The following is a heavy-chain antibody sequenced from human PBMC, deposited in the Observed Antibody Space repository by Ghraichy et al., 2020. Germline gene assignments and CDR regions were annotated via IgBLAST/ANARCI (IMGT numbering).Heavy chain of an antibody. CDR1: GGSFSGYY. J-gene: IGHJ3*02. V-gene: IGHV4-34*01. CDR3: AGDCSSTSCYAGGAFDI. D-gene: IGHD2-2*01. CDR2: INHSGST. Sequence: ETLSLTCAVYGGSFSGYYWSWIRQPPGKGLEWIGEINHSGSTNYNPSLKSRVTISVDTSKNQFSLKLSSVTAADTAVYYCAGDCSSTSCYAGGAFDIWGQGTMVTVSS.